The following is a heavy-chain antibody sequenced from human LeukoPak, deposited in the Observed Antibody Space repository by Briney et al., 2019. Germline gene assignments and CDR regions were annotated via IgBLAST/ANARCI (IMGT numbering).Heavy chain of an antibody. D-gene: IGHD2-15*01. J-gene: IGHJ3*02. CDR3: GRGGYCSGGTCCRFNAFDI. CDR1: GFTFSSYE. Sequence: GGSLRLSCATSGFTFSSYEMNWVRQAPGKGLEWVSYISPSGSTIYYTDSVKGRFTISTDNAKNSLYLQMNSLRAEDTAVYYCGRGGYCSGGTCCRFNAFDIWGQGTTVTVSS. V-gene: IGHV3-48*03. CDR2: ISPSGSTI.